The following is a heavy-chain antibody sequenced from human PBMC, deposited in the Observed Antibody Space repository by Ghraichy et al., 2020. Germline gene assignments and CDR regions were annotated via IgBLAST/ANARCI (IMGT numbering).Heavy chain of an antibody. CDR2: INPNSGGT. D-gene: IGHD3-9*01. CDR3: ARGGILTGYQPYYYYGMDV. Sequence: ASVKVSCKASGYTFTGYYMHWVRQAPGQGLEWMGWINPNSGGTNYAQKFQGRVTMTRDTSISTAYMELSRLRSDDTAVYYCARGGILTGYQPYYYYGMDVWGQGTTVTVSS. CDR1: GYTFTGYY. V-gene: IGHV1-2*02. J-gene: IGHJ6*02.